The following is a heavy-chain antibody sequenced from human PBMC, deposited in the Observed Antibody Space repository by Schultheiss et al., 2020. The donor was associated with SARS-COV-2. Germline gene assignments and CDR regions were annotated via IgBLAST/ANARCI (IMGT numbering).Heavy chain of an antibody. V-gene: IGHV2-70*01. CDR2: IDWDDDK. CDR3: ARMRGGSYFFYYFDY. CDR1: GFSLSTSAMC. Sequence: SGPTLVKPTQTLTLTCTFSGFSLSTSAMCVSWIRQPPGKALEWLALIDWDDDKNYSTSLKTRLTISKDTSKNQVVLTMTNMDPVDTATYYCARMRGGSYFFYYFDYWGQGTLVTVSS. J-gene: IGHJ4*02. D-gene: IGHD1-26*01.